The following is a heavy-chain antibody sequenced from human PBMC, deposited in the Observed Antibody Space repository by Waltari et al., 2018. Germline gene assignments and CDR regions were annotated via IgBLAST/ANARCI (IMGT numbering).Heavy chain of an antibody. CDR2: ISSSGSTK. J-gene: IGHJ4*02. CDR3: ARVRVVMGEGVY. V-gene: IGHV3-48*03. D-gene: IGHD2-15*01. Sequence: EVRLVESGGNLVQPGGSLRLSCAASGFSFSSYEMNWVRQAPGGGLWWVSYISSSGSTKYYADSVKGRFTISRDNAKNSLYLQMNSLRADDTAVYYCARVRVVMGEGVYWGQGTLVTVSS. CDR1: GFSFSSYE.